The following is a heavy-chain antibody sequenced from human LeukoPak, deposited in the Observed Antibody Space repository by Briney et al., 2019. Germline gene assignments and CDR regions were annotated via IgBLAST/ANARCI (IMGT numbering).Heavy chain of an antibody. D-gene: IGHD3-10*01. CDR2: IYSGGS. J-gene: IGHJ6*03. CDR1: GFTFSTYG. V-gene: IGHV3-NL1*01. CDR3: ASGSGSYRTPYYYMDV. Sequence: GGSLRLSCAASGFTFSTYGMHWVRQAPGKGLEWVSVIYSGGSTYSVKGRFTISRDNSKNTLYLQMNSLRAEDTAVYYCASGSGSYRTPYYYMDVWGTGTTVTVSS.